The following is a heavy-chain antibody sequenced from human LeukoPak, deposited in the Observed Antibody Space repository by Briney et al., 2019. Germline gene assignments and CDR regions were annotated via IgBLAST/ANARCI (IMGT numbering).Heavy chain of an antibody. D-gene: IGHD5/OR15-5a*01. CDR3: ARQVGVSIDY. CDR1: RFTFGSFD. Sequence: PGGSLRLSCAASRFTFGSFDMHWVRQAPGKGLEWVTFIRFDGSNKYYADSVEGRFTISRDNSKNTLYLQMSSLRPEDTAVYYCARQVGVSIDYWGQGTLVTVSS. V-gene: IGHV3-30*02. CDR2: IRFDGSNK. J-gene: IGHJ4*02.